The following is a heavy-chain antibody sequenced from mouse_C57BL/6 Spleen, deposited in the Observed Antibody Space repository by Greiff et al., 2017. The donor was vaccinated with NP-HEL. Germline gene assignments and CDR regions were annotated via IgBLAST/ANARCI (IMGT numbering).Heavy chain of an antibody. V-gene: IGHV1-9*01. D-gene: IGHD1-1*02. J-gene: IGHJ2*01. CDR2: ILPGSGST. Sequence: QVQLKESGAELMKPGASVKLSCKATGYTFTGYWIEWVKQRPGHGLEWIGEILPGSGSTNYTEKFKGKATFTADTSSNTAYMQLSSLTTEDSAIYYCARSGGKNGYWGQGTTLTVSS. CDR1: GYTFTGYW. CDR3: ARSGGKNGY.